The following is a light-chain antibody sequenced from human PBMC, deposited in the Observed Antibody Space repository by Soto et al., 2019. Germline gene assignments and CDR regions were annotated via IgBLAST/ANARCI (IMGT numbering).Light chain of an antibody. CDR3: QTWGTGTWV. CDR2: VNSDGSH. CDR1: RGHSNYA. J-gene: IGLJ3*02. V-gene: IGLV4-69*01. Sequence: QPVLTQSPSASASLGASVKLTCTLSRGHSNYAIAWHQQQPEKGPRFLMKVNSDGSHSKGDGIPHRFSGSSSGAERYLTISSLQSEDEADYYCQTWGTGTWVFGGGTKLTVL.